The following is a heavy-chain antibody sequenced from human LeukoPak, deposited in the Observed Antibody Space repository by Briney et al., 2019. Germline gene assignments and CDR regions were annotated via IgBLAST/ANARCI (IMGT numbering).Heavy chain of an antibody. J-gene: IGHJ4*02. CDR1: GGSISSYY. CDR3: ARCNSSGYTPGPVDY. D-gene: IGHD3-22*01. Sequence: SETLSLTCTVSGGSISSYYWSWIRQPPGKGLEWIGSIYYSGSTYYNPSLKSRVTISVDTSKNQFSLKLSSVTAADTAVYYCARCNSSGYTPGPVDYWGQGTLVTVSS. V-gene: IGHV4-39*07. CDR2: IYYSGST.